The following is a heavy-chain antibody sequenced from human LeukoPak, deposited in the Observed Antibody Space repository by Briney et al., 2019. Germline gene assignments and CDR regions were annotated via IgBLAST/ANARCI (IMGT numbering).Heavy chain of an antibody. V-gene: IGHV3-30*02. Sequence: GGSLRLSCAASGFTFSSYGMHWVRQAPGKGLEWVAFIRYDGSNKYYADSVKGRFTISRDNSKNTLYLQMNSLRAEDTAVYYCAKENYDSSGYFDYWGQGTLVTVSS. CDR2: IRYDGSNK. D-gene: IGHD3-22*01. CDR3: AKENYDSSGYFDY. CDR1: GFTFSSYG. J-gene: IGHJ4*02.